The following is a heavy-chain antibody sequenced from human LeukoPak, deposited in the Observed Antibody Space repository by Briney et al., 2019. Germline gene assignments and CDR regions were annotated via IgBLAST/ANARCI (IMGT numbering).Heavy chain of an antibody. J-gene: IGHJ4*02. CDR1: GFPFITYV. CDR3: AREMNYGDYSDY. CDR2: IWYDGSKK. Sequence: PGRSLRFSCAASGFPFITYVMHWVRQAPGKGLEWVAVIWYDGSKKDYADSVKGRFTISRDNSKNTLYLQTNSLRAEDTAVYYSAREMNYGDYSDYWGQGTLVTVSS. D-gene: IGHD4-17*01. V-gene: IGHV3-33*01.